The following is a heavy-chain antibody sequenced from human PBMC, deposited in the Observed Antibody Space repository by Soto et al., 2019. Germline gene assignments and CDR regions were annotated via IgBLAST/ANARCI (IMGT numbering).Heavy chain of an antibody. V-gene: IGHV1-3*01. J-gene: IGHJ6*02. CDR3: ASSRITMVPYGMDV. Sequence: QVQLVQSGAELKKPGASVKVSCKASGYTFTSYAMHWVRQAPGQRLEWMGWINAGNGNTKYSQKFQGRVTITRDTSASTAYMELSSLRSEDTAVYYCASSRITMVPYGMDVWGQGPTVTVSS. D-gene: IGHD3-10*01. CDR2: INAGNGNT. CDR1: GYTFTSYA.